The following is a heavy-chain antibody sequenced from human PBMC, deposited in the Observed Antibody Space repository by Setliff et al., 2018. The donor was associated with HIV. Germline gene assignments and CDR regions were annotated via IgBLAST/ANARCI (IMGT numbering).Heavy chain of an antibody. D-gene: IGHD2-2*01. CDR3: TRNNVAWYQPLGYFDL. CDR2: IQSKTDGGTT. Sequence: ETLSLTCAVSGGSISSSNWWSWVRQPPGKGLEWVGRIQSKTDGGTTDYAAPVKGRFTISRDDSRKTLYLQMNSLRTEDTAVYYCTRNNVAWYQPLGYFDLWGRGNQVTVSS. J-gene: IGHJ2*01. V-gene: IGHV3-15*01. CDR1: GGSISSSNW.